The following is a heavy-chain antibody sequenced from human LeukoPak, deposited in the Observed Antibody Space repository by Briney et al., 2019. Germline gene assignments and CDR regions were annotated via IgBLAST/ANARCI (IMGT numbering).Heavy chain of an antibody. V-gene: IGHV3-21*01. CDR1: GFTSSSYS. Sequence: KTGGSLRLSCAASGFTSSSYSMNWVRQAPGKGLEWVSSISSSSSYIYYADSVKGRFTISRDNAKNSLYLQMNSLRAEDTAVYYCAREVLLWFGELSGFDPWGQGTLVTVSS. D-gene: IGHD3-10*01. CDR2: ISSSSSYI. J-gene: IGHJ5*02. CDR3: AREVLLWFGELSGFDP.